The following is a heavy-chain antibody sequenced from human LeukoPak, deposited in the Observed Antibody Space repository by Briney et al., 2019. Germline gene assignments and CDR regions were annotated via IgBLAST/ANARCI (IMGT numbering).Heavy chain of an antibody. Sequence: GASVKVSCKASGNTFTNYGFSWVRQAPGQGLEWMGWISAYNGNTNYTQKLQGRVTMTTDAPTSTAYMELRSLRSDDTAVYYCARGFGGATLYGMDVWGQGTTVTVSS. J-gene: IGHJ6*02. CDR2: ISAYNGNT. CDR1: GNTFTNYG. V-gene: IGHV1-18*01. CDR3: ARGFGGATLYGMDV. D-gene: IGHD1-26*01.